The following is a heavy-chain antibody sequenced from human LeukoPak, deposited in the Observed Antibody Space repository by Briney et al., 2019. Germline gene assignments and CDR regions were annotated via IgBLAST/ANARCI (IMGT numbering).Heavy chain of an antibody. CDR3: ARAFPLKVYSSGWYAVDGRLEFDY. V-gene: IGHV1-2*02. Sequence: ASVKVSCKASCYTFTSYGIGWVRQAPGQGLEWMGWINPNSGGTNYAQKFQGRVTMTRDTSISTAYMELSRLRSDDTAVYYCARAFPLKVYSSGWYAVDGRLEFDYWGQGTLVTVSS. J-gene: IGHJ4*02. CDR1: CYTFTSYG. D-gene: IGHD6-19*01. CDR2: INPNSGGT.